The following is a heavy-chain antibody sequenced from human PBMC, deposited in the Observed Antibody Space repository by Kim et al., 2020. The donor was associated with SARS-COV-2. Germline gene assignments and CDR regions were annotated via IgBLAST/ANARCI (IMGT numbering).Heavy chain of an antibody. CDR2: IYHSGST. V-gene: IGHV4-4*02. CDR3: ARPKGPIIAAAGTDWYFDL. D-gene: IGHD6-13*01. J-gene: IGHJ2*01. Sequence: SETLSLTCAVSGGSISSSNWWSWVRQPPGKGLEWIGEIYHSGSTNYNPSLKSRVTISVDKSKNQFSLKLSSVTAADTAVYYCARPKGPIIAAAGTDWYFDLWGRGTLVTVSS. CDR1: GGSISSSNW.